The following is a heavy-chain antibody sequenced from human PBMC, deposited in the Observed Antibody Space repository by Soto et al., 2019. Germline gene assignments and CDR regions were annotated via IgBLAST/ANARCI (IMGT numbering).Heavy chain of an antibody. CDR2: IGRNNNFT. Sequence: TGGSLRLSCAASGFSFKDYYMTWIRQAPGKGLGWVSYIGRNNNFTYYADSVRGRFTISRGNAKNSLYLQMNTLRVEDTGMYYCARVSVGVAGEALWVGGMDVWGQGTTVTVSS. D-gene: IGHD1-26*01. V-gene: IGHV3-11*03. CDR3: ARVSVGVAGEALWVGGMDV. J-gene: IGHJ6*02. CDR1: GFSFKDYY.